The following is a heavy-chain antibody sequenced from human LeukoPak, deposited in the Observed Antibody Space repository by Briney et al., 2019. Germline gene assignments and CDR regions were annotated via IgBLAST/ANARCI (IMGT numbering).Heavy chain of an antibody. V-gene: IGHV4-59*11. CDR3: ARGENRAYYYMDV. J-gene: IGHJ6*03. CDR1: GGSISSHY. CDR2: IYYSGST. Sequence: PSETLSLTCTVSGGSISSHYWSWIRQPPGKGLEWIGYIYYSGSTNYNPSLKSRVTISVDTSKNQFSLKLSSVTAADTAVYYCARGENRAYYYMDVWGKGTTVTVSS.